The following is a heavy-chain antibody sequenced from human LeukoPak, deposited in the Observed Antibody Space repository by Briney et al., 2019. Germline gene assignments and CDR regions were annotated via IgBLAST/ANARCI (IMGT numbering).Heavy chain of an antibody. CDR2: FYSGGTT. Sequence: GGSLRLSCAASGFTVSSNYMSWVRQAPGKGLEWVSVFYSGGTTYYADSVKGRFTISRDNSTNTVFLQMNSLRAEDTAVYYCARLYSGSYYRFDYWGQGTLVTVSS. CDR3: ARLYSGSYYRFDY. CDR1: GFTVSSNY. J-gene: IGHJ4*02. D-gene: IGHD1-26*01. V-gene: IGHV3-53*01.